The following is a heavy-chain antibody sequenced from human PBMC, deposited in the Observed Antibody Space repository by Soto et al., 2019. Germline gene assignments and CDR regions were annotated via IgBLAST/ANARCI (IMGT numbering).Heavy chain of an antibody. CDR1: GGSISSYY. V-gene: IGHV4-59*08. CDR3: ARHEYGSGSPFDY. D-gene: IGHD3-10*01. J-gene: IGHJ4*02. CDR2: IYYSGST. Sequence: QVQLQESGPGLVKPSETLSLTCTVSGGSISSYYWSWIRQPPGKGLEWLGYIYYSGSTNYNPSRKRRFTISIHTSKDQFSRKLSSVTAADTAVYYCARHEYGSGSPFDYWGQGTLLTVSS.